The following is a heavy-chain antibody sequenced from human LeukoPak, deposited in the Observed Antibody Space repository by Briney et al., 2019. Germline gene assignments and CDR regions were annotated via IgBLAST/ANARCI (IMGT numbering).Heavy chain of an antibody. CDR1: GGSISSYY. CDR2: IYTSGST. CDR3: ARGRIAVAGLVFDY. D-gene: IGHD6-19*01. J-gene: IGHJ4*02. V-gene: IGHV4-4*07. Sequence: MASETLSLTCTVSGGSISSYYWSWIWQPAGKGLEWIGRIYTSGSTNYNPSLKSRVTMSVDTSKNQFSLKLSSVTAADTAVYYCARGRIAVAGLVFDYWGQGTLVTVSS.